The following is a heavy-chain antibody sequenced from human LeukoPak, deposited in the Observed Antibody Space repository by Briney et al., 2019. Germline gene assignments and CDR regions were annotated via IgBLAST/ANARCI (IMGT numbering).Heavy chain of an antibody. D-gene: IGHD2-2*01. J-gene: IGHJ5*02. CDR1: GDMFTGYY. V-gene: IGHV1-2*02. CDR3: ARDRASSTGENWFDP. Sequence: ASVKVSCKASGDMFTGYYMHWVRQAPGQGLEWVGWINPNSGGTNYAQKFQGRVTMTRDTSISTAYMELSRLRSDDTAVYYCARDRASSTGENWFDPWGQGTLVTVSS. CDR2: INPNSGGT.